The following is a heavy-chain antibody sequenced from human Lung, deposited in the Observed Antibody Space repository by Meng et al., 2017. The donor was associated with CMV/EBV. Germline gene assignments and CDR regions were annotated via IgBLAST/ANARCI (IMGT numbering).Heavy chain of an antibody. CDR2: IYWDDDK. J-gene: IGHJ5*02. Sequence: QITLNESGPTLVKPTPTLTLTCTFSGFSLSTSEVVVGWIRQPPGKALEWLAVIYWDDDKRYSPSLKSRLTITKDTSKNQVVLTLTNMDPVDTATYYCALFTGSWFDPWGQGTLVTVSS. V-gene: IGHV2-5*02. CDR1: GFSLSTSEVV. D-gene: IGHD1-14*01. CDR3: ALFTGSWFDP.